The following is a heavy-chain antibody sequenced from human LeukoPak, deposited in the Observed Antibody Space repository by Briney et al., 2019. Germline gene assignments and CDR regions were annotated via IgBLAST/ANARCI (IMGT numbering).Heavy chain of an antibody. Sequence: SETLSLTCAVYGGSFSGYYWSWIRQPPGKGLEWIGEINHSGSTNYNPSLKSRVTISVDTSKNQFSLKLSSVTAADTAVYYCARVPSRGSYRYHWFDPWGQGTLVTVCS. CDR3: ARVPSRGSYRYHWFDP. V-gene: IGHV4-34*01. CDR1: GGSFSGYY. CDR2: INHSGST. D-gene: IGHD3-16*02. J-gene: IGHJ5*02.